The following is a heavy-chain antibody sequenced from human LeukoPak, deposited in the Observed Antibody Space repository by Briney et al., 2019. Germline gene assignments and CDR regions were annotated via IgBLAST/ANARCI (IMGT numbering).Heavy chain of an antibody. CDR1: GYTFTSYA. Sequence: GASVKVSCKASGYTFTSYAMHWVRQAPGQRLEWMGWINAGNGNTKYSQEFQGRVTITRDTSASTAYMELRSLRPDDTAVYYCARVGWLRLLGEDYWGQGTLVTVSS. D-gene: IGHD5-12*01. V-gene: IGHV1-3*01. CDR3: ARVGWLRLLGEDY. CDR2: INAGNGNT. J-gene: IGHJ4*02.